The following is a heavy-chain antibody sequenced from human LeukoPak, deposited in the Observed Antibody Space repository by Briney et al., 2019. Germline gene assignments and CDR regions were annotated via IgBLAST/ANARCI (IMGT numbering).Heavy chain of an antibody. V-gene: IGHV4-59*01. J-gene: IGHJ3*01. CDR2: IYYSGNT. Sequence: SEALSLTCTVSGGSISSYYWSWIRQPPGKGVEWIGYIYYSGNTYYNPSLKSRVTISVDTSKNQFSLKVNSVTAADTAVYYCARTKPLDPFDFWGQGTLVTVSS. CDR1: GGSISSYY. CDR3: ARTKPLDPFDF.